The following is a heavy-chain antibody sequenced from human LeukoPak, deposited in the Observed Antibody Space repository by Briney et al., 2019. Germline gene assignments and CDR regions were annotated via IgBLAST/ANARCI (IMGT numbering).Heavy chain of an antibody. CDR2: ISSNGGST. Sequence: GGSLRLSCAASGFTFSSYAMHWVRQAPGKGREYVSAISSNGGSTYYANSVKGRFTISRDNSKNTLYLQMGSLRAEDMAVYYCASLTGTTPYWGQGTLVTVSS. CDR1: GFTFSSYA. CDR3: ASLTGTTPY. D-gene: IGHD1-7*01. V-gene: IGHV3-64*01. J-gene: IGHJ4*02.